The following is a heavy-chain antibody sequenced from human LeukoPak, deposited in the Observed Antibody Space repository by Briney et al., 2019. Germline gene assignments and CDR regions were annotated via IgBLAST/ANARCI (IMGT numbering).Heavy chain of an antibody. CDR2: IRSKAYGGTT. D-gene: IGHD2-15*01. J-gene: IGHJ4*02. CDR3: TRVPDQFVSAATSL. Sequence: PGGSLRLSCTASGFTFGDYAMSWVRQAPGKGLEWVGFIRSKAYGGTTEYAASVKGRFTISRDDSKSIAYLQMNSLKTEDTAVYYCTRVPDQFVSAATSLWGQGTLVTVSS. V-gene: IGHV3-49*04. CDR1: GFTFGDYA.